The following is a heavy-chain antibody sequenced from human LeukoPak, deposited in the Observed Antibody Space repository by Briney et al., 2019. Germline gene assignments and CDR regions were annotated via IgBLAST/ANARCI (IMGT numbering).Heavy chain of an antibody. CDR1: GFSFSGYA. V-gene: IGHV3-23*01. Sequence: GGSLRLSCASSGFSFSGYAMIWVRQAPGKGLELVSTISGSGTRTFYADSVRGRFITSKDIPSNTVYLQMNSLRVEDTAVYYCAKGSRGYTNYYFDYWGQGTLVTVSS. CDR3: AKGSRGYTNYYFDY. D-gene: IGHD2-2*02. J-gene: IGHJ4*02. CDR2: ISGSGTRT.